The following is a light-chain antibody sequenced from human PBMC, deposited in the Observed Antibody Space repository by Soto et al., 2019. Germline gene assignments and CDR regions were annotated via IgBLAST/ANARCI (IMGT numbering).Light chain of an antibody. Sequence: DIQMTQSPSSLSASVGDRVTITCRASQNIATYLNWYQQTPGKAPKLLIYTASTLQSGLPSRFSGSGSGTDFTLTISSLQPEDFATVYCQQSYNTPLTFGGGTKVEI. J-gene: IGKJ4*01. CDR1: QNIATY. CDR2: TAS. CDR3: QQSYNTPLT. V-gene: IGKV1-39*01.